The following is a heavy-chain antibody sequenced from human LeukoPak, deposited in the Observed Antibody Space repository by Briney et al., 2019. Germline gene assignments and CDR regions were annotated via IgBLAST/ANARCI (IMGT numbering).Heavy chain of an antibody. CDR2: ISAYSGNT. V-gene: IGHV1-18*01. J-gene: IGHJ4*02. Sequence: ASVTVSFKSSASTYTSYHMTWMRQAPGQGLEWMGWISAYSGNTNYAQKLQGRVTMTTDTSTSTAYMDLRSLRSDDTAVYYCAREDIKFDYCGPGTLVTVSS. CDR1: ASTYTSYH. CDR3: AREDIKFDY.